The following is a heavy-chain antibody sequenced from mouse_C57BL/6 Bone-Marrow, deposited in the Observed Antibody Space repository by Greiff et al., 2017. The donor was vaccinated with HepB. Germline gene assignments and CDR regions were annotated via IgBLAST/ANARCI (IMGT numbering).Heavy chain of an antibody. CDR2: IYPRSGNT. D-gene: IGHD1-1*01. V-gene: IGHV1-81*01. Sequence: VQLQQSGAELARPGASVKLSCKASGYTFTSYGISWVKQRTGQGLEWIGEIYPRSGNTYYNEKFKGKATLAADKSSSTAYMELRSLTSEASAVYFCAIYGSSSPYLDYWGQGTTLTVSS. J-gene: IGHJ2*01. CDR3: AIYGSSSPYLDY. CDR1: GYTFTSYG.